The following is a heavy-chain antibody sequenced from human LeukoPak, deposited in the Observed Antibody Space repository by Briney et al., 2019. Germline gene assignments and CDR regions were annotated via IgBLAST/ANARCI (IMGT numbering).Heavy chain of an antibody. D-gene: IGHD3-22*01. J-gene: IGHJ4*02. CDR1: GFTFSSYA. V-gene: IGHV3-23*01. CDR2: ISGSGGST. Sequence: GGSLRLSCAASGFTFSSYAMSWVRQAPGKGLEWVSAISGSGGSTYYADSVKGRFTISRDNSKNTLYLQMNSLRAEDTAVYYCAKGPHYDSSGYYLGYWGQGTLVTVSS. CDR3: AKGPHYDSSGYYLGY.